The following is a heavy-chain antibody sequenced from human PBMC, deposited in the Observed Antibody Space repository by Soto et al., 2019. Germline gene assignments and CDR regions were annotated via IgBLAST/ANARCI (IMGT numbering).Heavy chain of an antibody. CDR1: GGSFSGYC. CDR3: ARGRKYYDFWSGYSHPRYYFNY. Sequence: SETLSLTCAVYGGSFSGYCWSWIRQPPGKGLEWIGEINHSGRTNYNPSLKSRVTISVDTSKSQFSLKLSSVTAADTAVYYCARGRKYYDFWSGYSHPRYYFNYWGQGTLVTAPQ. V-gene: IGHV4-34*01. J-gene: IGHJ4*02. CDR2: INHSGRT. D-gene: IGHD3-3*01.